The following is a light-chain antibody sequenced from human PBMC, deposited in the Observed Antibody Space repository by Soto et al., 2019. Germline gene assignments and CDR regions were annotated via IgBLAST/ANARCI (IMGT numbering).Light chain of an antibody. CDR1: SSNIGAGYD. V-gene: IGLV1-40*01. Sequence: QSVLTQPPSVSGAPGQRVTISCTGSSSNIGAGYDVHWYQQLPGTAPKLLIYGNSNRPSGVPDRFSGSKSGTSASLAITGLQAGDEADYYCQSCDSSLVVFGGGTKLSVL. CDR2: GNS. CDR3: QSCDSSLVV. J-gene: IGLJ2*01.